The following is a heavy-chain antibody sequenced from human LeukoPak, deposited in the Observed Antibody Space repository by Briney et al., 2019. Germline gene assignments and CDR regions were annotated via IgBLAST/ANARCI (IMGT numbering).Heavy chain of an antibody. Sequence: GGSLRLSCAASGFTFSSYAMHWVRQAPGKGLEWVAVISYDGSNKYYADSVKGRFTISRDNSKNTLYLQMNSLRAEDTAVYYCAREAYDYVWGSDGFDYWGQGTLVTVSS. V-gene: IGHV3-30-3*01. CDR1: GFTFSSYA. J-gene: IGHJ4*02. CDR3: AREAYDYVWGSDGFDY. D-gene: IGHD3-16*01. CDR2: ISYDGSNK.